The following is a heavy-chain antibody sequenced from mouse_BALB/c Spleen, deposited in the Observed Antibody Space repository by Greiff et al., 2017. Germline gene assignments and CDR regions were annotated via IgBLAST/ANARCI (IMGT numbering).Heavy chain of an antibody. CDR1: GYTFTDYA. CDR2: IDPANGNT. D-gene: IGHD2-1*01. J-gene: IGHJ4*01. Sequence: VQLQQSGAELVRPGVSVKISCKGSGYTFTDYAMHWVKQRPEQGLEWIGRIDPANGNTKYDPKFQGKATITADTSSNTAYLQLSSLTSEDTAVYYCALYGNYDAMDYWGQGTSVTVSS. CDR3: ALYGNYDAMDY. V-gene: IGHV14-1*02.